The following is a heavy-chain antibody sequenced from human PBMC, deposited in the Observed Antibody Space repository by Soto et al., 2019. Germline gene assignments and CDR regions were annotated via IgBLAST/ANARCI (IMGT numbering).Heavy chain of an antibody. CDR2: INRDGGST. CDR3: ARAPGFYGDFFDY. Sequence: PGGSLRLSCAAFGFRFDDYGMSWVRQVPGKGLEWVSGINRDGGSTSYADSVKGRFTISRDDAKNSLYLQMNSLRAEDTAFYYCARAPGFYGDFFDYWGQGT. V-gene: IGHV3-20*04. CDR1: GFRFDDYG. D-gene: IGHD4-17*01. J-gene: IGHJ4*02.